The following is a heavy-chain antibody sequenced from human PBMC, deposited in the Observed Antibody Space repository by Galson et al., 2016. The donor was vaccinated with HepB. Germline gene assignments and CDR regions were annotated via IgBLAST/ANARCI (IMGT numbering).Heavy chain of an antibody. V-gene: IGHV3-23*01. D-gene: IGHD2-15*01. CDR1: GFTFSTYV. CDR3: ARFGGSLGMDV. Sequence: SLRLSCAASGFTFSTYVMSWVRQAPGKGLEWVSGISGDGHSTYYADSVKGRFTISRDNSKNTLYLQMNSLRADDTALYYCARFGGSLGMDVWGQGTTVTVSS. J-gene: IGHJ6*02. CDR2: ISGDGHST.